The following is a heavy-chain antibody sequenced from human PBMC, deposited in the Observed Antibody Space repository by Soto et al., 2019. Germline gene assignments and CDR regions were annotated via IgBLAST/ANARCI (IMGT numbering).Heavy chain of an antibody. CDR2: ISSSSSYI. V-gene: IGHV3-21*01. J-gene: IGHJ3*02. Sequence: GGSLRLSCAASGFTFSSYSMNWVRQAPGKGLEWVSSISSSSSYIYYADSVKGRFTISRDNAKNSLYLQMNSLRAEDTAVDYCAKVLYDFWSAAQDAFNIGGKGKMVTVS. CDR1: GFTFSSYS. CDR3: AKVLYDFWSAAQDAFNI. D-gene: IGHD3-3*01.